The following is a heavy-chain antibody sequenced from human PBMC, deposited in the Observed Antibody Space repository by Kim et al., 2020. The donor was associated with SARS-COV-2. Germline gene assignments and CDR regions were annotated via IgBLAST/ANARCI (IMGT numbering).Heavy chain of an antibody. V-gene: IGHV3-9*02. D-gene: IGHD3-16*02. CDR2: INWNSGAI. CDR3: TKDISRLSYDAFHV. J-gene: IGHJ3*01. CDR1: GFNSDDYA. Sequence: GGSLRLSCTISGFNSDDYAIYWVRHSPGKGLEWVSGINWNSGAIYYVDSVRGRFIISRDNAKKSVYLQMNNLKTEDTALYFCTKDISRLSYDAFHVWGPGTQVTVSA.